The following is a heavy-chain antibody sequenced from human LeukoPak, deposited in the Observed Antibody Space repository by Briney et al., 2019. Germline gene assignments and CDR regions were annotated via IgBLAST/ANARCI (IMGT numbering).Heavy chain of an antibody. J-gene: IGHJ5*02. D-gene: IGHD3-3*01. CDR3: ARGQDYDFWSGYYYGWFDP. V-gene: IGHV4-59*01. CDR2: IYYSGST. CDR1: GGSISSYY. Sequence: SETLSLTCTVSGGSISSYYWSWIRQPPGKRLEWIGYIYYSGSTNHNPSLKSRVTISVDTSKNQFSLKLSSVTAADTAVYYCARGQDYDFWSGYYYGWFDPWGQGTLVTVSS.